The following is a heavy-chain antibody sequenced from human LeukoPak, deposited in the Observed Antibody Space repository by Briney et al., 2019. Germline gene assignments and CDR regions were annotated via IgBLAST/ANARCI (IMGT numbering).Heavy chain of an antibody. CDR3: ARTAAGKDFDF. D-gene: IGHD6-13*01. CDR2: IFYSGSR. J-gene: IGHJ4*02. CDR1: GGSLSSGGYY. Sequence: SQTLSLTCTVSGGSLSSGGYYWSWIRQHPGKGLEWIGYIFYSGSRYYNPSLKSRVTISVDTSENQFSLKVNSVTAADTAIYYCARTAAGKDFDFWGQGTLVTVSS. V-gene: IGHV4-31*03.